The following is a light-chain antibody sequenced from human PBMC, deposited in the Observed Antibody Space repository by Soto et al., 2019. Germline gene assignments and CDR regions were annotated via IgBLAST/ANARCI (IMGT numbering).Light chain of an antibody. J-gene: IGKJ1*01. Sequence: EIVLTQSPGTLSLSPGERATLSCRASQSVSSSYLAWYQQKPGQAPRLLIYGASSRATGIPDRFCGSGSGTDFTLTISRLEPEDFPVYYCQQYGSPPQTFGQGTKAEIK. CDR2: GAS. CDR1: QSVSSSY. V-gene: IGKV3-20*01. CDR3: QQYGSPPQT.